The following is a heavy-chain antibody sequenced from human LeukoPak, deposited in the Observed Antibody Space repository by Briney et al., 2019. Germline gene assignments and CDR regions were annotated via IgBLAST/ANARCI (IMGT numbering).Heavy chain of an antibody. D-gene: IGHD3-10*01. Sequence: GASLKLSCEASGFTVTSNYMTWVRQAPGKGLEWVSVIYTNGITYYADSVKRRFTISRNNSKNTRSLQINSLRAEDTAVYYCTRDYAGSGSYSALDIWGQGTMVTVSS. CDR2: IYTNGIT. V-gene: IGHV3-53*01. J-gene: IGHJ3*02. CDR3: TRDYAGSGSYSALDI. CDR1: GFTVTSNY.